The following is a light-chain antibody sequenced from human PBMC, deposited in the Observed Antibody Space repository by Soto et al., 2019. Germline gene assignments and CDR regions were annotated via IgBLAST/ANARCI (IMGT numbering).Light chain of an antibody. Sequence: EIVLTQSPGTLSLSPGERATLSCRASQSVSSSYLAWYQQKPGRAPRLLIYGASSRATGIPDRFSGSGSGTDFTLIISRLEPEDFAVYYCQQYGSSPGTFGQGTKVEI. CDR2: GAS. CDR1: QSVSSSY. CDR3: QQYGSSPGT. V-gene: IGKV3-20*01. J-gene: IGKJ1*01.